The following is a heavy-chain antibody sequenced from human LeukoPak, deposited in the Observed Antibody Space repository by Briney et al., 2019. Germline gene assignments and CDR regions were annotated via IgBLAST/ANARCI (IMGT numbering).Heavy chain of an antibody. J-gene: IGHJ4*02. CDR3: ARDLQSIAAAGSQTDY. Sequence: ASVKVSCKASGYTFTGYYMHWVRQAPGQGLEWMGWINPNSGGTNYAQKFQGRVTMTRDTSISTAYMELSRLRSDDTAVYYCARDLQSIAAAGSQTDYWGQGTLVTVSS. CDR2: INPNSGGT. D-gene: IGHD6-13*01. CDR1: GYTFTGYY. V-gene: IGHV1-2*02.